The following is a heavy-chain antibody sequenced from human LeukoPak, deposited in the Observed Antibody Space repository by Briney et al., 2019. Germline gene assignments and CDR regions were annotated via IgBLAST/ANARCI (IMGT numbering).Heavy chain of an antibody. D-gene: IGHD1-26*01. V-gene: IGHV3-23*01. CDR1: GFTSSSYA. CDR2: ISGSGGST. Sequence: PGGSLRLSCAASGFTSSSYAMSWVRQAPGKGLEWVSGISGSGGSTYYADSVKGRFTISRDNSKNTLYLQMNSLRAEDTAVYYCAPGVGATYFDYWGQGTLVTVSS. J-gene: IGHJ4*02. CDR3: APGVGATYFDY.